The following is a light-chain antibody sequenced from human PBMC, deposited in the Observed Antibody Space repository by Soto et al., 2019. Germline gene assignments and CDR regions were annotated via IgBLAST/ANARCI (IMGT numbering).Light chain of an antibody. CDR1: QSVSSSY. CDR3: QQRARWPMP. J-gene: IGKJ5*01. CDR2: GAS. Sequence: EIVLTQSPGTLSLSPGERATLSCRASQSVSSSYLAWYQQKPGQAPRLLIYGASSRATGIPDRFSGSGSGTDFTLTISSLEPEDFAVYYCQQRARWPMPFGQGTRLELK. V-gene: IGKV3-20*01.